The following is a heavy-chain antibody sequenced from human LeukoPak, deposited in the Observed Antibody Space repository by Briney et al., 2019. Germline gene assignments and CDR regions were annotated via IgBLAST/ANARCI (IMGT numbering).Heavy chain of an antibody. CDR2: ISSGSDTI. CDR3: ARATRNGYDY. D-gene: IGHD5-24*01. J-gene: IGHJ4*02. Sequence: GGSLRLSCAASGFTFRIYDMNWVRQAPGKGPEWVSYISSGSDTIYYADSAKGRFTISRDNAKNSLYLQMNSLRAEDTAVYYCARATRNGYDYWGGGSLVGVSS. V-gene: IGHV3-48*04. CDR1: GFTFRIYD.